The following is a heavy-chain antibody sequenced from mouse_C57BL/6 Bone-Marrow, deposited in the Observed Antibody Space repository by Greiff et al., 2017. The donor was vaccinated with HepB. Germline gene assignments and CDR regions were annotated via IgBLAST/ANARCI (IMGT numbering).Heavy chain of an antibody. CDR2: ISSGSSTI. D-gene: IGHD1-1*02. CDR3: ASLYGRYWYFDV. CDR1: GFTFSDYG. Sequence: EVKLMESGGGLVKPGGSLKLSCAASGFTFSDYGMHWVRQAPEKGLEWVAYISSGSSTIYYADTVKGRFTISRDNAKNTLFLQMTSLRSEDTAMYYCASLYGRYWYFDVWGTGTTVTVSS. V-gene: IGHV5-17*01. J-gene: IGHJ1*03.